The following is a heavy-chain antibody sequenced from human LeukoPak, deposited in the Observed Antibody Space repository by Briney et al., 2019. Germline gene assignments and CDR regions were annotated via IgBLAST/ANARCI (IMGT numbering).Heavy chain of an antibody. CDR1: GFTFSSYG. V-gene: IGHV3-33*08. D-gene: IGHD1-26*01. Sequence: GGSLRLSCAASGFTFSSYGMHWVRQAPGKGLEWVAAIWYDGSNQYYTDSVKGRFTISRDNSKNTLFLRMNSLRAEDTAVYYCARSIVGAYSFDYWGQGTLVTVSS. J-gene: IGHJ4*02. CDR2: IWYDGSNQ. CDR3: ARSIVGAYSFDY.